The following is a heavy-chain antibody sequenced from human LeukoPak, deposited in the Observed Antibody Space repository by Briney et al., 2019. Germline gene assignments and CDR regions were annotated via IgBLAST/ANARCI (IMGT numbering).Heavy chain of an antibody. J-gene: IGHJ1*01. CDR2: ISSSYSTI. Sequence: TGGSLRLSCAASGFSLGDYWMNWVRQAPGKGLEWVSYISSSYSTIFYADSVKGRFTISRDNAKNSLYLQMNSLRAEDTAVYFCARGAGSYYGYFQSWGQGTLVTVSS. CDR3: ARGAGSYYGYFQS. CDR1: GFSLGDYW. D-gene: IGHD1-26*01. V-gene: IGHV3-48*04.